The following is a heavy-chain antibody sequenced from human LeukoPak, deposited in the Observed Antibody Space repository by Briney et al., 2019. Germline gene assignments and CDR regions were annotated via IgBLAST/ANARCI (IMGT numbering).Heavy chain of an antibody. CDR3: AKGYDTMIDDPLHI. CDR1: GFTFSSYA. CDR2: ISGSGGTT. V-gene: IGHV3-23*01. Sequence: PGGSLRLSCAASGFTFSSYAMSWVRQAPGKGLEWVSGISGSGGTTYYADSVKSRFAISRDNSKNTLYLQMSSLRAEDTALYYCAKGYDTMIDDPLHIWGQGTMVTVSS. D-gene: IGHD3-22*01. J-gene: IGHJ3*02.